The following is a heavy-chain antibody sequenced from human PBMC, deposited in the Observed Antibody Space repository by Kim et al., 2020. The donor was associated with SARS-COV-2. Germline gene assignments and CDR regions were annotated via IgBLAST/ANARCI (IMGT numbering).Heavy chain of an antibody. CDR3: ARVSGAYSGSYLAAFDI. J-gene: IGHJ3*02. Sequence: SETRSLTCTVSGGSISSSSYYWGWIRQPPGKGLEWIGIIYYSGSTHYNPSLKSRVTISVDTSKNQFSLKLSSVTAADTAVYYCARVSGAYSGSYLAAFDIWGQGTMVTVSS. D-gene: IGHD1-26*01. CDR1: GGSISSSSYY. V-gene: IGHV4-39*07. CDR2: IYYSGST.